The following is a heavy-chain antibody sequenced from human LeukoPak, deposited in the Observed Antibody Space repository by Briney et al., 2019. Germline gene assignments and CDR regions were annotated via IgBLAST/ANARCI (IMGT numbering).Heavy chain of an antibody. CDR2: IYYSGGT. CDR1: GASISGSNYY. V-gene: IGHV4-39*07. Sequence: PSETLSLTCTVSGASISGSNYYWGWIRQPPGKGLEWIGSIYYSGGTYYNLSLKSRVTISVDTSRNQFSLKLSSVTAADTAMYYCARPNWHDARLGAFDIWGQGTFVTVSS. J-gene: IGHJ3*02. D-gene: IGHD1-1*01. CDR3: ARPNWHDARLGAFDI.